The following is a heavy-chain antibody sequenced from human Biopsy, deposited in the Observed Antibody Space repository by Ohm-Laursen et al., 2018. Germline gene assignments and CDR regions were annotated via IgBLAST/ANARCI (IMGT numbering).Heavy chain of an antibody. V-gene: IGHV3-53*01. CDR2: LHDRGVT. J-gene: IGHJ3*01. CDR1: GITVNDHY. Sequence: GSLRLSCTASGITVNDHYMSWVRQAPGKGLEWVSSLHDRGVTYYADSVKGRFTISGDNSKNTLHLQMSSLRAEDTAVYYCANWNYYYDSSGPPAFDVWGQGTMVTVSS. D-gene: IGHD3-22*01. CDR3: ANWNYYYDSSGPPAFDV.